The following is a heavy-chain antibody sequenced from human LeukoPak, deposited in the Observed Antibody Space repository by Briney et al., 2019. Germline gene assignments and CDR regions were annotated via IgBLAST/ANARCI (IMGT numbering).Heavy chain of an antibody. J-gene: IGHJ4*02. Sequence: FGTPAPTRSVSGGSISSSRYYLGWIRPPPGKGLEWVGSIYYSGNSYYNSSLKSRLTISVDTSKNQFSLKLSSVTAADTAVYYCARLDYGDYYFDYWGQGTLVTVSS. V-gene: IGHV4-39*01. CDR3: ARLDYGDYYFDY. D-gene: IGHD4-17*01. CDR2: IYYSGNS. CDR1: GGSISSSRYY.